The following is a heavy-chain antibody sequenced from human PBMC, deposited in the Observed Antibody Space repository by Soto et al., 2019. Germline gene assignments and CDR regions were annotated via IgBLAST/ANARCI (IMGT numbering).Heavy chain of an antibody. V-gene: IGHV1-69*04. CDR2: IIPILGIA. CDR1: GGTFSSYT. CDR3: ARDFPHIVATIPTLG. Sequence: ASVKVSCKASGGTFSSYTISWVRQAPGQGLEWMGRIIPILGIANYAQKFQGRVTITADKSTSTAYMELSSLRSEDTAVYYCARDFPHIVATIPTLGWGQGTLVTVSS. D-gene: IGHD5-12*01. J-gene: IGHJ4*02.